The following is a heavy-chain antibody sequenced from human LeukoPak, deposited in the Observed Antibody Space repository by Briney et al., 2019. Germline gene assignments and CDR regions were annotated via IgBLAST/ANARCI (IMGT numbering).Heavy chain of an antibody. J-gene: IGHJ4*02. CDR1: GFTFKNYE. CDR3: ARGPSVGSGWSPDY. CDR2: ISSSGSPI. Sequence: GGSLRLPCAASGFTFKNYEMNWVRQAPGEGLEWVSYISSSGSPIYYADSLKGRFTISRDNAKNSLYLQMNSLRAEDTAVYYCARGPSVGSGWSPDYWGQGTLVTVSS. D-gene: IGHD6-19*01. V-gene: IGHV3-48*03.